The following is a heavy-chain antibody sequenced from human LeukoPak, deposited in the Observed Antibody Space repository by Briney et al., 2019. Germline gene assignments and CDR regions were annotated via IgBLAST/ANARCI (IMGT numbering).Heavy chain of an antibody. V-gene: IGHV3-21*01. CDR3: ARDGAQGWNYDYMDV. CDR1: GFTFSSYA. J-gene: IGHJ6*03. CDR2: ISSSSSYI. Sequence: PGGSLRLSCAASGFTFSSYAMSWVRQAPGKGLEWVSSISSSSSYIYYADSVKSRFTISRDNAKNSLYLQMNSLRAEDTAVYYCARDGAQGWNYDYMDVWGKGTTVTVSS. D-gene: IGHD2-15*01.